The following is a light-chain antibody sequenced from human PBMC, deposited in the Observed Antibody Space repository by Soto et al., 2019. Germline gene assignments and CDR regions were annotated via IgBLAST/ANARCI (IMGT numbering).Light chain of an antibody. CDR3: QEYYSAPGT. J-gene: IGKJ2*01. CDR2: WAS. Sequence: DILLTPSPDSLAVSLGERATINCKSSQSVIHSSNNRSYLAWYQQKPRQPPELLLYWASARESGVPDRFSGSGCGTDISITIYRVRVEDVAVYFYQEYYSAPGTLGQGTKVDIK. V-gene: IGKV4-1*01. CDR1: QSVIHSSNNRSY.